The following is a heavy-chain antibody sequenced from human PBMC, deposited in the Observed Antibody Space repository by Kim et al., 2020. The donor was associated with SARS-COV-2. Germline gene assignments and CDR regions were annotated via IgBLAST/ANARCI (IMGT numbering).Heavy chain of an antibody. CDR3: AREAWLGFRFYY. V-gene: IGHV3-48*02. D-gene: IGHD3-22*01. J-gene: IGHJ4*02. Sequence: GGSLRLSCAASGFTFSSYSMNWVRQAPGKGLEWVSYISSSSSTIYYADSVKGRFTISSDNAKNSLYLQMNSLRDKDTAVDYCAREAWLGFRFYYWGQGTL. CDR1: GFTFSSYS. CDR2: ISSSSSTI.